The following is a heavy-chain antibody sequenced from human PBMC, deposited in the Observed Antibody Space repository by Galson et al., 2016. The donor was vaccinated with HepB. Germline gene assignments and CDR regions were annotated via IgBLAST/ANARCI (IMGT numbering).Heavy chain of an antibody. Sequence: CAISGDSVSSNSVVWNWIRQSPSRGLEWLGRTYYRSKWFNEYADSVKSRMTINADTSMNNFSLLLNSVTPEDTAVYYCARGLIALQRNFFDYWGQGTLVTVSS. J-gene: IGHJ4*02. CDR2: TYYRSKWFN. CDR3: ARGLIALQRNFFDY. D-gene: IGHD3-16*02. V-gene: IGHV6-1*01. CDR1: GDSVSSNSVV.